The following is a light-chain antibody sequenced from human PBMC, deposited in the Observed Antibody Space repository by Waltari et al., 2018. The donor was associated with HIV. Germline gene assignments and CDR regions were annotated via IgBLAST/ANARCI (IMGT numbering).Light chain of an antibody. CDR2: KAS. CDR3: QQYSSFWT. Sequence: DILMSQSPSNLSASIGDRVTITCRASQTINTWLAWYHQKPGGAPQLLIYKASTLENGVPSRFSGSGSGTEFTLTISRLQPEDVGFYYYQQYSSFWTFGHGTKVQVK. V-gene: IGKV1-5*03. CDR1: QTINTW. J-gene: IGKJ1*01.